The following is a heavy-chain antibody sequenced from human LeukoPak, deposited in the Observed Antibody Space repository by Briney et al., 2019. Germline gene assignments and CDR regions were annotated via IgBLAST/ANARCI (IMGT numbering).Heavy chain of an antibody. CDR2: IYYSGST. D-gene: IGHD3-10*01. V-gene: IGHV4-59*08. CDR1: GGSISSYY. CDR3: ARHFLWFGELMAFDY. J-gene: IGHJ4*02. Sequence: SETLSLTCTVSGGSISSYYWSWIRQPPGKGLEWIGYIYYSGSTNYNPSLKSRVTISVDTSKNHFSLKLSSVTAADTAVYYCARHFLWFGELMAFDYWGQGTLVTVSS.